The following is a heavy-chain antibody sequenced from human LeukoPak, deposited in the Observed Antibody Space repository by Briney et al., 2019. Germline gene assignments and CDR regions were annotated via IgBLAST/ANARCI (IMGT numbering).Heavy chain of an antibody. D-gene: IGHD3-10*01. J-gene: IGHJ6*02. CDR3: ARAYYHASGGAFGMDV. Sequence: RSGGSLRLSCAASGFTFSSYGMHWVRQAPGKGLEWVALIWFDGNKKDYVDSVKGRFTISRDNSKKTLYLQMNSLRAEDTALYYCARAYYHASGGAFGMDVWGQGTTVTVSS. CDR1: GFTFSSYG. V-gene: IGHV3-33*01. CDR2: IWFDGNKK.